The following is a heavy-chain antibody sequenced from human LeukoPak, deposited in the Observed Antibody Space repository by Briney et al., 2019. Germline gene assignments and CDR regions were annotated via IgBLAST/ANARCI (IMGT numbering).Heavy chain of an antibody. CDR3: AASTYGSGAYVGFDS. D-gene: IGHD3-10*01. J-gene: IGHJ4*02. V-gene: IGHV5-51*01. CDR1: GYTFTNYW. Sequence: GESLKISCRAAGYTFTNYWIGWVRQMPGKGLEWMGTMYPGDSDTRYSPSFQGQVTLTADKSISTAYLQWSSLKASDTAMYYCAASTYGSGAYVGFDSWGQGTLVTVSS. CDR2: MYPGDSDT.